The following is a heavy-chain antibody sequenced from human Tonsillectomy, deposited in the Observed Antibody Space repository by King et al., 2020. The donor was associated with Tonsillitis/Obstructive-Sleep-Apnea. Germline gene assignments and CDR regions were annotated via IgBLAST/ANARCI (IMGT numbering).Heavy chain of an antibody. D-gene: IGHD6-13*01. CDR2: ISSSSSTI. V-gene: IGHV3-48*02. CDR3: ARELLAATGNYFDY. Sequence: VQLVESGGGLIQRGGSLRISCAASGFTCSSYSMNWVRQAPGKGLEWVSYISSSSSTIYYADSVKGRFTISRDNAKNSLYLQMNSLRDEDTAVYYCARELLAATGNYFDYWGRGILVTVSS. J-gene: IGHJ4*02. CDR1: GFTCSSYS.